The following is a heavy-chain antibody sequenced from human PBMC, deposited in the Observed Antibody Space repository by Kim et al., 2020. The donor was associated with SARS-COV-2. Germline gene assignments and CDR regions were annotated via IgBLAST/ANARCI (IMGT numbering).Heavy chain of an antibody. CDR3: AKKFSGSQTSYFEN. D-gene: IGHD1-26*01. V-gene: IGHV3-23*01. Sequence: GGSLRLSCAASGFTFSSYAMSWVRQAPGKGLEWVSGISTSGTGTYNADSVKGRFTISRDNSKNTLYLQMNSLRAEDTAVYYCAKKFSGSQTSYFENWGQGTLVTVSS. J-gene: IGHJ4*02. CDR2: ISTSGTGT. CDR1: GFTFSSYA.